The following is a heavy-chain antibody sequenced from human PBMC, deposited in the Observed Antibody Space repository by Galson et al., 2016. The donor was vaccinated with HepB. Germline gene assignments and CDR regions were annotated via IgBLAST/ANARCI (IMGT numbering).Heavy chain of an antibody. CDR2: ISFDGSNA. Sequence: SLRLSCAASGFIFSNYGMHWVRQAPGKGLEWVAVISFDGSNAYYGDSVKGRFTISRDNSKNTLSLQMNSLRAEDTAVYYCAKRYCSGGSCYHVDHWGQGTLVTVSS. J-gene: IGHJ5*02. D-gene: IGHD2-15*01. CDR3: AKRYCSGGSCYHVDH. CDR1: GFIFSNYG. V-gene: IGHV3-30*18.